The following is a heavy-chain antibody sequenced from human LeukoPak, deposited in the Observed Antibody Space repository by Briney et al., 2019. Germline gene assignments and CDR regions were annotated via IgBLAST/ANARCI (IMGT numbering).Heavy chain of an antibody. CDR2: ISRRGNT. V-gene: IGHV4-34*01. CDR1: GGSFSGYY. CDR3: ARHGEYYFDY. D-gene: IGHD3-10*01. Sequence: SETLSLTCAVYGGSFSGYYWSWIRQPPGKGLEWIGQISRRGNTNYNPSLKSRVTISVDTSKNRLSLKLSTVTAADTALYYCARHGEYYFDYWGQGTLVTVSS. J-gene: IGHJ4*02.